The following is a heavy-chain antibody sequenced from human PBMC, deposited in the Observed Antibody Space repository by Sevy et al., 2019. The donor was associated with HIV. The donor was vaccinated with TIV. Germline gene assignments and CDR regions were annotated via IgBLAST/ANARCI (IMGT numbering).Heavy chain of an antibody. CDR1: GYTFTSYG. Sequence: ASVKVSCKASGYTFTSYGISWVRQAPGQGLEWMGWICAYNGNTNYAQKLQDRVTMTTDTSTSTAYMELRSLRSDDTAVYYCARDSGELIVVVDRFDYWGQGTLVTVSS. D-gene: IGHD2-21*01. CDR3: ARDSGELIVVVDRFDY. CDR2: ICAYNGNT. J-gene: IGHJ4*02. V-gene: IGHV1-18*04.